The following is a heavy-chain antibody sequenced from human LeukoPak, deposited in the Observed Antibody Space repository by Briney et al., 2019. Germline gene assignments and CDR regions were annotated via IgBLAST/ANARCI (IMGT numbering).Heavy chain of an antibody. D-gene: IGHD5-24*01. V-gene: IGHV3-7*01. CDR3: APSIRGGLQSPSFDY. J-gene: IGHJ4*02. CDR1: GFTFSSYW. Sequence: HPGGSLRLSCAASGFTFSSYWMSWVRQAPGKGLEWVANIKQDGSEKYYVDSVKGRFTISRDNAKNSLYLQMNSLRAEDTAVYYCAPSIRGGLQSPSFDYWGQGTLVTVSS. CDR2: IKQDGSEK.